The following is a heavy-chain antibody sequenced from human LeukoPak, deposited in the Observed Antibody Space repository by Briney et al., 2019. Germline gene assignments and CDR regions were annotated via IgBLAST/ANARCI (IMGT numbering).Heavy chain of an antibody. CDR3: SSPRMPKGGGVRLYYYDY. D-gene: IGHD3-16*01. V-gene: IGHV3-15*01. Sequence: GGSLRLSCAASGFTFNNAWMSWVRQAPGKGLEWVGRIKSTTDGGTTEYAAPVKGRFTVSRDDSINTLYLQLNSLKTDDTAVYYCSSPRMPKGGGVRLYYYDYWGQGALVTVSS. CDR2: IKSTTDGGTT. J-gene: IGHJ4*02. CDR1: GFTFNNAW.